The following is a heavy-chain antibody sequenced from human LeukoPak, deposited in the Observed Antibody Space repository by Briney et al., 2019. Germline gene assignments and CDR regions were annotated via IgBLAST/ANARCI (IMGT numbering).Heavy chain of an antibody. CDR2: ISSSSSTI. Sequence: GGSLRFSCAASGFTFSTYTMNWVRQAPGKGLEWVSYISSSSSTIYYADSVKGRFTISRDNAKNSLYPQMNSLRDEDTAVYYCARGYSYPYFDYWGQGTLVTVSS. CDR1: GFTFSTYT. J-gene: IGHJ4*02. D-gene: IGHD5-18*01. CDR3: ARGYSYPYFDY. V-gene: IGHV3-48*02.